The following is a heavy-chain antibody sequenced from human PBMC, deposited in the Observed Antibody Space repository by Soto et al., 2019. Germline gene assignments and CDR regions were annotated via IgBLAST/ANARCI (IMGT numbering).Heavy chain of an antibody. D-gene: IGHD3-22*01. Sequence: GASVKVSCKASGGTLSSSAISWVRQAPGQGLEWMGGIIPIFGTANYAQKFQGRVTITADESTSTAYMELSSLRSEDTAVYYCAKRNYYDRRGEYFLWHCDLWDRGTLVTGSS. CDR3: AKRNYYDRRGEYFLWHCDL. J-gene: IGHJ2*01. CDR2: IIPIFGTA. CDR1: GGTLSSSA. V-gene: IGHV1-69*13.